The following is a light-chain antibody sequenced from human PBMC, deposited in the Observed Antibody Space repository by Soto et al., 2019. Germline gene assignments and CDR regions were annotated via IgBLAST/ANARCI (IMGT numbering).Light chain of an antibody. V-gene: IGKV1-5*03. Sequence: DVQMTQSPSTLSATVGDRVTITCRASQSISSWLAWYQQKPGQARKLLIYKASTLESGVPSNFSGSGSGTEFTLTISSLQPEDFATYYCQQYNSYPWTFGQGTKVDI. CDR3: QQYNSYPWT. J-gene: IGKJ1*01. CDR1: QSISSW. CDR2: KAS.